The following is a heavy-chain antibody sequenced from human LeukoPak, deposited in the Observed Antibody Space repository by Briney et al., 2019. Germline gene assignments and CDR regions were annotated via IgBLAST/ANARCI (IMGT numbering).Heavy chain of an antibody. CDR1: GFTLSDYY. CDR3: ARGHYDILTGPRPFDY. D-gene: IGHD3-9*01. J-gene: IGHJ4*02. Sequence: GGSLRLSCAASGFTLSDYYMSWIRQAPGKGLEWVSYISSSGSTIYYADSVKGRFTISRDNAKNSLYLQMNSLRAEDTAVYYCARGHYDILTGPRPFDYWGQGTLVTVSS. CDR2: ISSSGSTI. V-gene: IGHV3-11*01.